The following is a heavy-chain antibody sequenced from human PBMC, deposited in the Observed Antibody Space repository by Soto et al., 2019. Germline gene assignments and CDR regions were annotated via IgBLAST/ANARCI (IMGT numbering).Heavy chain of an antibody. CDR2: TYFRSKWYN. J-gene: IGHJ4*02. CDR1: GDSVSSNTAS. D-gene: IGHD5-12*01. Sequence: PSQTLSLTCAISGDSVSSNTASWNWIRQSPSRGLEWLGRTYFRSKWYNDYAASVKSRIIINPDTSNNQFSLQLNSVTPEDTAVYFCAKGDNLGPKTGYAFDTWGQGIMVTVSS. V-gene: IGHV6-1*01. CDR3: AKGDNLGPKTGYAFDT.